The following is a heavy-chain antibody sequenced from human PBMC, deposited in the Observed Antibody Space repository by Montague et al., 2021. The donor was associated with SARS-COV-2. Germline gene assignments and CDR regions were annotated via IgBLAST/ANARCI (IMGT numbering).Heavy chain of an antibody. Sequence: SVKVPCKVSGYTLTELSMHWVRQAPGKGLEWMGGFDPEDGETIYAQKFQGRVTMTEDTSTDTAYMELSSLRSEDTAVYYCATIRITMVRGAYYYYYGMDVWGQGTAVTVSS. V-gene: IGHV1-24*01. CDR2: FDPEDGET. CDR1: GYTLTELS. D-gene: IGHD3-10*01. J-gene: IGHJ6*02. CDR3: ATIRITMVRGAYYYYYGMDV.